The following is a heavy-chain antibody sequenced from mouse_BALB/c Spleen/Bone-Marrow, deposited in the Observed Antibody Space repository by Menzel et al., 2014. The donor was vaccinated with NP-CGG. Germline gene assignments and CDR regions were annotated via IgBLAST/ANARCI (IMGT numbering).Heavy chain of an antibody. J-gene: IGHJ4*01. D-gene: IGHD1-1*01. CDR3: ARHEKANYGNYAMDY. Sequence: VKLVESGAELVKPGASVKLSCKASGYTFTEYTIHWVKQRSGQGLEWIGWFYPGSGSIKYNEKFKDKATLTADKSSSTVYMELSRLTSEDSAVYFCARHEKANYGNYAMDYWGQGTSVTVSS. CDR2: FYPGSGSI. CDR1: GYTFTEYT. V-gene: IGHV1-62-2*01.